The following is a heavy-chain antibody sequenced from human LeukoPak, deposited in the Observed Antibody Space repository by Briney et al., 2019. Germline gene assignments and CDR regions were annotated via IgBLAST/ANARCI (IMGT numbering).Heavy chain of an antibody. CDR2: IGSSGSPI. Sequence: GGSLRLSCAASGFTFSNYYMNWVRQAPGKGLEWVSFIGSSGSPIYYADSVKGRFTISRDNAKNSLYLQMSSLRVEDTAVYYCARGPAGDPFHHWGQGTLVTVSS. CDR3: ARGPAGDPFHH. CDR1: GFTFSNYY. V-gene: IGHV3-48*03. J-gene: IGHJ4*02. D-gene: IGHD3-16*01.